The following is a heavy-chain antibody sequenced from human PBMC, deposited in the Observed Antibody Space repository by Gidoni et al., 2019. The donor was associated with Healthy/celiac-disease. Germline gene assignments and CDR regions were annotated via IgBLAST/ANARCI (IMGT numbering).Heavy chain of an antibody. D-gene: IGHD3-22*01. V-gene: IGHV4-61*02. CDR1: GGSISSGSSY. J-gene: IGHJ6*02. CDR2: IYTSGST. Sequence: QVQLQESGPGLVKPSQTLSLTCTVSGGSISSGSSYWSWIRQPAGKGLEWIGRIYTSGSTNYNPSLKSRVTISVDTSKNQFSLKLSSVTAADTAVYYCAREMWLGYYDSSGYSSSYGMDVWGQGTTVTVSS. CDR3: AREMWLGYYDSSGYSSSYGMDV.